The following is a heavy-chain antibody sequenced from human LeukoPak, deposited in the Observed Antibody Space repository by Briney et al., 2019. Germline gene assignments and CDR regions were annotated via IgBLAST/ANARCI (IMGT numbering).Heavy chain of an antibody. Sequence: PGGSLRLSCAASEFTFSHDAMHWVRQAPGKGLEWVAIISFDEMNKYFVDSVKGRFTISRDNLKNTVYLQMNSLRAKDTALYYCARGLGSVFGAGAFDIWGQGTMVTVSS. CDR1: EFTFSHDA. CDR3: ARGLGSVFGAGAFDI. CDR2: ISFDEMNK. V-gene: IGHV3-30*04. D-gene: IGHD3-10*02. J-gene: IGHJ3*02.